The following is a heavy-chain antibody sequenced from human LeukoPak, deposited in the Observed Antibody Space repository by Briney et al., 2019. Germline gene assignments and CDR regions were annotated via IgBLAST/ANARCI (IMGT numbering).Heavy chain of an antibody. D-gene: IGHD5-12*01. CDR3: AKNRWGSVATPDS. Sequence: GGSLRLSCAASGFTFTSYWMHWVRQAPGKGLIWVSRISNDGSTTSYADSVKGRFTISRDNSKNTVYLQMNSLAIEDTAIYYCAKNRWGSVATPDSWGQGTVVTVSS. J-gene: IGHJ4*02. CDR2: ISNDGSTT. CDR1: GFTFTSYW. V-gene: IGHV3-74*01.